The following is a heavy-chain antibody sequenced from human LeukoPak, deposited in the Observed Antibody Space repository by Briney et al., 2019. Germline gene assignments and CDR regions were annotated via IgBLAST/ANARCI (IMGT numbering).Heavy chain of an antibody. Sequence: GGSLRLSCAASGFTFSSYSMNWVRQAPGKGLEWVSYISSSSSTIYYADSVKGRFTISRDNAKISLYLQMNSLRAEDTAVYFCTREAAAGIDYWGQGTLVTVSS. CDR1: GFTFSSYS. CDR2: ISSSSSTI. CDR3: TREAAAGIDY. J-gene: IGHJ4*02. V-gene: IGHV3-48*01. D-gene: IGHD6-13*01.